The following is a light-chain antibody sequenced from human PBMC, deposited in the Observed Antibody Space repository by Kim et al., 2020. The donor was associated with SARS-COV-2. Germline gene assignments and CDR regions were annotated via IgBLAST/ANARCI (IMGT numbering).Light chain of an antibody. V-gene: IGKV3-20*01. CDR2: GAS. J-gene: IGKJ1*01. CDR1: QSVSSNY. Sequence: EIVLTQSPGTLSLSPGERATLSCRASQSVSSNYLAWYQQKPGQAPRLLIYGASSRATGIPDRFSGSGSGTDFTLTITRLEPEDFAVYYCQQYSSSPETFGQRTKVDIK. CDR3: QQYSSSPET.